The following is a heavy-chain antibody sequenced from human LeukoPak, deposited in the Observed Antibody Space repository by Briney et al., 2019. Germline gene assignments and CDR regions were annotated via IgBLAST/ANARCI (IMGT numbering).Heavy chain of an antibody. J-gene: IGHJ4*02. Sequence: GGSLRLSXAASGFTFSRYSMNWVRQAPGKGLEWVSSVSSSSNYIYYADSVKGRFTIFRDNAKNSLYLQMISRIAEDTALYYCATYSSSWYNYSGQGALVTLSS. CDR1: GFTFSRYS. CDR2: VSSSSNYI. V-gene: IGHV3-21*01. CDR3: ATYSSSWYNY. D-gene: IGHD6-13*01.